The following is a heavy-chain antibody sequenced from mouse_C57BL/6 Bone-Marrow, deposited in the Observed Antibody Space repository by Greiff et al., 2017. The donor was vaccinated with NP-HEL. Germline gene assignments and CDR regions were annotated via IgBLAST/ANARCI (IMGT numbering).Heavy chain of an antibody. CDR3: APYDGYYCDY. V-gene: IGHV1-50*01. J-gene: IGHJ2*01. Sequence: QVQLQQPGAELVKPGASVKLSCKASGYTFTSYWMQWVKQRPGQGLEWIGEIDPSDSYTNYNQKFKGKATLTVDTSSSTAYMQLSSLTSEDSAVYYCAPYDGYYCDYWGQGTTLTVSS. D-gene: IGHD2-3*01. CDR2: IDPSDSYT. CDR1: GYTFTSYW.